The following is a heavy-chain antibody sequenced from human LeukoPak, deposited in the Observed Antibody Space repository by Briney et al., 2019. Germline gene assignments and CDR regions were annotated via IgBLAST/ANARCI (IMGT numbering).Heavy chain of an antibody. Sequence: PGGSLRLSCAASGFTFSSYTMQWVRQAPGKGLEWVSSISSSSIYIYYADSVKGRFTISRDNAKNSLYLQMNSLRAEDTAVYYCARAYCSGGSCHDFDYWGQGTLVTVSS. CDR3: ARAYCSGGSCHDFDY. V-gene: IGHV3-21*01. D-gene: IGHD2-15*01. CDR1: GFTFSSYT. CDR2: ISSSSIYI. J-gene: IGHJ4*02.